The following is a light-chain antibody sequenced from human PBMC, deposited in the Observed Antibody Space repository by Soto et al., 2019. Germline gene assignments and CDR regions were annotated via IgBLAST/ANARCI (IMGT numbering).Light chain of an antibody. CDR2: AND. J-gene: IGLJ1*01. CDR1: SSNIGAGYH. Sequence: QSVLTQPPSVSGAPGQRVTISCTGSSSNIGAGYHVHWYQQLPGTAPKLLIYANDNRPSGVPDRFSGSTSGTSASLAITGLQAEDEADYYCQSYDSSLVGSVFGTGTRSPS. V-gene: IGLV1-40*01. CDR3: QSYDSSLVGSV.